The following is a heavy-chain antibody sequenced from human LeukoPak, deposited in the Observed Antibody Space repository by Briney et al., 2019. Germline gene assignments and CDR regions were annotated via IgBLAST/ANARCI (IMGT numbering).Heavy chain of an antibody. CDR2: ISSSSSYI. D-gene: IGHD6-6*01. CDR3: ARVARADY. J-gene: IGHJ4*02. CDR1: GFTFSTYN. V-gene: IGHV3-21*01. Sequence: GGSLRLSCAASGFTFSTYNMNWVRQAPGKGLEWVSSISSSSSYIYYADSVEGRFTISRDNAKNSLYLQMNSLRAEDTAVYYCARVARADYWGQGTLVTVSS.